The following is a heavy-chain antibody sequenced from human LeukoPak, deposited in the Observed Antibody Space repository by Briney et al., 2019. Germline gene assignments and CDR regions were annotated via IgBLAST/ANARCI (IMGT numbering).Heavy chain of an antibody. J-gene: IGHJ4*02. CDR1: GYTFSSYG. D-gene: IGHD3-10*01. CDR3: ARDSPMGLQGSFDY. Sequence: GASVKVSCKASGYTFSSYGISWVRQAPGQGLEWMGWISAYNGNTNYAQKLQGRVTMTTDTSTSTAYMELRSLRSDDTAVYYCARDSPMGLQGSFDYWGQGTLVTVSS. CDR2: ISAYNGNT. V-gene: IGHV1-18*04.